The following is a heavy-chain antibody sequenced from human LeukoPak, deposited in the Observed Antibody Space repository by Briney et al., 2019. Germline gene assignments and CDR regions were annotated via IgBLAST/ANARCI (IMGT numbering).Heavy chain of an antibody. D-gene: IGHD3-10*01. CDR3: AREEFPVVGYYGMDV. Sequence: VASVKVSCKASGYTFNDYAMNWVRQAPGQGLEWMGWINTNTGTPTYAQGFTGHFVFSLDTSVSTAYLEINSLKAGDTAVYYCAREEFPVVGYYGMDVWGQGTTVTVSS. CDR2: INTNTGTP. V-gene: IGHV7-4-1*02. CDR1: GYTFNDYA. J-gene: IGHJ6*02.